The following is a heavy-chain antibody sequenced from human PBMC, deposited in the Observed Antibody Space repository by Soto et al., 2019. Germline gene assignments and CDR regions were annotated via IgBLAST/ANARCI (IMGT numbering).Heavy chain of an antibody. CDR1: GFTFSSYA. J-gene: IGHJ6*02. Sequence: EVQLLESGGGLVQPGGSLRLSCAASGFTFSSYAMNWVRQAPGKGLEWVSSISGSGGSIYYADSVKGRFTISRDNSKNKLYLQMNSLRVDDTAVYFCAKDRSGGTNNYGMDVWGQGTTVTVSS. D-gene: IGHD2-15*01. V-gene: IGHV3-23*01. CDR2: ISGSGGSI. CDR3: AKDRSGGTNNYGMDV.